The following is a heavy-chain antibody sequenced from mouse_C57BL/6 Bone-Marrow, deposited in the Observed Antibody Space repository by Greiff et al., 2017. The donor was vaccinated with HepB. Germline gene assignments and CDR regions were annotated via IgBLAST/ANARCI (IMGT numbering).Heavy chain of an antibody. CDR1: EYEFPSHD. Sequence: VQLKQSGGGLVQPGESLKLSCESNEYEFPSHDMSWVRKTPEKRLELVAAINSDGGSTYYPDTMERRFIISRDNTKKTLYLHMSSLRSEDTALYYLKSYWYFDVWGTGTTVTVSS. V-gene: IGHV5-2*01. J-gene: IGHJ1*03. CDR2: INSDGGST. CDR3: KSYWYFDV.